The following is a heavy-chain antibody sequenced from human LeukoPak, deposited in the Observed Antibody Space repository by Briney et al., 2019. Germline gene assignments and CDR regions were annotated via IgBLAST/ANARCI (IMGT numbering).Heavy chain of an antibody. CDR3: AREGSYCSSTSCTGYYGMDV. CDR1: GVSFSGYY. V-gene: IGHV4-34*01. Sequence: SETLSLTCAVYGVSFSGYYWSWIRQPPGKGLEWIGEIDHSGSTNYNPSLKSRVTISVDTSKNQFSLKLSSVTAADTAVYYCAREGSYCSSTSCTGYYGMDVWGQGTTVTVSS. J-gene: IGHJ6*02. D-gene: IGHD2-2*01. CDR2: IDHSGST.